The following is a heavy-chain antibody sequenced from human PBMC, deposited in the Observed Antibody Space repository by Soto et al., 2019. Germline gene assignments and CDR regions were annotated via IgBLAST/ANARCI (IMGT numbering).Heavy chain of an antibody. J-gene: IGHJ6*02. D-gene: IGHD6-19*01. Sequence: GGSLRLSCAASGFTFSSYGMHWVRQAPGKGLEWVAVISYDGSNKYYADSVKGRFTISRDNSKNTLYLQMNSLRAEDTAVYYCAKEPRYSSGWYLDYYYYYGMDVWGQGATVTVSS. V-gene: IGHV3-30*18. CDR3: AKEPRYSSGWYLDYYYYYGMDV. CDR2: ISYDGSNK. CDR1: GFTFSSYG.